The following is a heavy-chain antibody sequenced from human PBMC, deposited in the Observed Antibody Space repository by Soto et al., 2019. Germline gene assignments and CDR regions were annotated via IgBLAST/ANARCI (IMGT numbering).Heavy chain of an antibody. V-gene: IGHV1-2*02. Sequence: ASMQVSCQSSGSTFRDYHIHWVRQPHGQGLEWMGWINPNSGGTKYAPKFQGGVTMTRDTSITTAYMELSRLRSGDTAVYYCAREPATAKPEGVDFWGQGTLVTGSS. D-gene: IGHD1-1*01. CDR2: INPNSGGT. CDR3: AREPATAKPEGVDF. CDR1: GSTFRDYH. J-gene: IGHJ4*02.